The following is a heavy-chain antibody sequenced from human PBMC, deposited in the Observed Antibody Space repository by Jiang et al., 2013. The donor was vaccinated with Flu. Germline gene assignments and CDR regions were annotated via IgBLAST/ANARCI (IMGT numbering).Heavy chain of an antibody. D-gene: IGHD4-23*01. CDR3: ARGHAYGSNSGFIDY. CDR2: INPNSGDT. Sequence: SGAEVKKPGASVKVSCQASGYTFTGYYIHWVRQAPGQGLEWMGWINPNSGDTKYGQNFQAWVTMTRDTSISTAYMELTRLKSDDTAVYYCARGHAYGSNSGFIDYWGQGTLVTVSS. CDR1: GYTFTGYY. J-gene: IGHJ4*02. V-gene: IGHV1-2*04.